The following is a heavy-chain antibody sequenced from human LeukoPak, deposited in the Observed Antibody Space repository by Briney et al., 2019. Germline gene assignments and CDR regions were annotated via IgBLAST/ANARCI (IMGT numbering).Heavy chain of an antibody. J-gene: IGHJ4*02. V-gene: IGHV3-23*01. CDR2: ISGSGGST. D-gene: IGHD5-18*01. Sequence: KTGGSLILSCAASGFTFSSDAMSWVRQAPGKGLEWVSGISGSGGSTYYADSVKGRFTISTDNSKNTLYLQINSLRAEDTAVYYCATTIRGYGYGFDYWGQGTLVTVSS. CDR3: ATTIRGYGYGFDY. CDR1: GFTFSSDA.